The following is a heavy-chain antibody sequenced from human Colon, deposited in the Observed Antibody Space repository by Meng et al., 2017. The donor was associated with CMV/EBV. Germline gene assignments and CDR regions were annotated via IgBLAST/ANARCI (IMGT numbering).Heavy chain of an antibody. Sequence: KPSGHTLTDYYINWVRQAPGQGLEWMGRVNLYSGGTDYAQNFQGRVTMTWDASISTAYMVLTWLTSDDTAIYYCARGGERGNQTLDPWGQGALVTVSS. V-gene: IGHV1-2*06. J-gene: IGHJ5*02. D-gene: IGHD1-14*01. CDR1: GHTLTDYY. CDR2: VNLYSGGT. CDR3: ARGGERGNQTLDP.